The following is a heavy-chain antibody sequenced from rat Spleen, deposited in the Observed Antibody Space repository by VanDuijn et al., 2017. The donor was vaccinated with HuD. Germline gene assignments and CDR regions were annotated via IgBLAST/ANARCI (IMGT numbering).Heavy chain of an antibody. CDR2: MWNGGGT. D-gene: IGHD1-12*03. V-gene: IGHV2-16*01. Sequence: QVQLKESGPGLVQPSQTLSLICTVSGFSLSSHGVIWVRQPPGKGLEWIGAMWNGGGTDYNSPFKSRLSIRRDTSKGQVFLKVNNLQPEDTAMYFCASQYYYDGYYRDYWGQGVMVTVSS. CDR1: GFSLSSHG. CDR3: ASQYYYDGYYRDY. J-gene: IGHJ2*01.